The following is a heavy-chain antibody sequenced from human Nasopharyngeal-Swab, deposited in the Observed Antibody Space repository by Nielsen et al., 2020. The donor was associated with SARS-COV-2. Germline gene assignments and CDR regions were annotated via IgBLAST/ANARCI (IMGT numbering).Heavy chain of an antibody. CDR3: ARGGSFDVPLDS. CDR1: GFIFSDRY. D-gene: IGHD3-10*02. Sequence: GGSLRLSCAASGFIFSDRYMSWIHQAPGKGLEWISYISSTSSHTEYANSVEGRFTISRDNAQNSLYLQMSSLNAGDTAVYYCARGGSFDVPLDSWGQGTLVTVSS. J-gene: IGHJ5*01. V-gene: IGHV3-11*06. CDR2: ISSTSSHT.